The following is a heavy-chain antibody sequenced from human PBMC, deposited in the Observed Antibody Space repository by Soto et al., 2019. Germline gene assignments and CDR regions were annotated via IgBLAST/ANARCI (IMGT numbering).Heavy chain of an antibody. CDR1: GFTFSSYG. Sequence: QVQLVESGGGVVQPGRSLRLSCAASGFTFSSYGMHWVRQAPGKGLEWVAVIWYDGSNKYYADSVKGRFTISRDNSKNTLYLQMNSLRAEDTAVYYCARDPQETGHFDYWGQGTLVTVSS. J-gene: IGHJ4*02. V-gene: IGHV3-33*01. CDR2: IWYDGSNK. CDR3: ARDPQETGHFDY.